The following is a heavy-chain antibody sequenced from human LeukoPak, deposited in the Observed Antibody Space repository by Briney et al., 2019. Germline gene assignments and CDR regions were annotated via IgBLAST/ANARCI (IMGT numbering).Heavy chain of an antibody. CDR1: GGTFSSYA. Sequence: ASVKVSCKASGGTFSSYAISWVRQAPGQGLEWMGRIIPILGIANYAQKFQGRVTITADKSTSTAYMELSSLRSEDTAVYYCARDRISDYYDSSGYYAWYFDLWGRGTLVTVSS. V-gene: IGHV1-69*04. J-gene: IGHJ2*01. CDR2: IIPILGIA. D-gene: IGHD3-22*01. CDR3: ARDRISDYYDSSGYYAWYFDL.